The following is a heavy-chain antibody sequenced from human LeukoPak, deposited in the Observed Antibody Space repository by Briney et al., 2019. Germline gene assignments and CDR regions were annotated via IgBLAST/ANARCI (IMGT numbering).Heavy chain of an antibody. CDR1: GGSISSYY. D-gene: IGHD1-26*01. CDR2: IYYSGST. Sequence: SETLSLTCTVSGGSISSYYWSWIRQPPGKGLEWIGYIYYSGSTNYNPSLKSRVTISVDTSKNQFSLKLSSVTAADTAVYYCASGSEAHADFDYWGQGTLVTASS. J-gene: IGHJ4*02. V-gene: IGHV4-59*08. CDR3: ASGSEAHADFDY.